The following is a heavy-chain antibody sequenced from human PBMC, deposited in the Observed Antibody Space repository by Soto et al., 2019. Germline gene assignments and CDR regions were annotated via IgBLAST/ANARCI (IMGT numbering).Heavy chain of an antibody. CDR1: GGTFSSYA. Sequence: QVQLVQSGAEVKKPGSSVKVSCKASGGTFSSYAISWVRQAPGQGLEWMGGIIPIFGTANYAQKFQGRVTITADESTSTAYMELSSLRSEDTAVYYCARVGIAAAGPYYYYGMDVWGQGTTDTVSS. CDR2: IIPIFGTA. J-gene: IGHJ6*02. D-gene: IGHD6-13*01. CDR3: ARVGIAAAGPYYYYGMDV. V-gene: IGHV1-69*12.